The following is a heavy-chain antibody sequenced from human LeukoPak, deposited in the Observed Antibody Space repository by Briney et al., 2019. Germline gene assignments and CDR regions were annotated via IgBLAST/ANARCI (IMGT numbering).Heavy chain of an antibody. D-gene: IGHD3-22*01. Sequence: SQTLSLTCTVSGGSISSGSYYWSRIRQPAGKGLEWIGRIYTSGSTNYNPSLKSRVTISVDTSKNQFSLKLSSVTAADTAVYYCARFGSSGYLLPTTTDYWGQGTLVTVSS. CDR3: ARFGSSGYLLPTTTDY. CDR1: GGSISSGSYY. CDR2: IYTSGST. V-gene: IGHV4-61*02. J-gene: IGHJ4*02.